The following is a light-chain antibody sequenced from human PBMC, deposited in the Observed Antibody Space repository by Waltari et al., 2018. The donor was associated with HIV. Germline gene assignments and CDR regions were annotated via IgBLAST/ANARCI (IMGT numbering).Light chain of an antibody. CDR1: SPNIGDNY. CDR3: AAWDDSLSGWV. CDR2: RNS. V-gene: IGLV1-47*01. Sequence: QSALTQPPSTSGTPGQTATIPCSGSSPNIGDNYVSWYQQLPGTAPKLLIYRNSQRPSGVRDRFSGSKSGTSASLAINDLRSEDEAEYHCAAWDDSLSGWVFGGGTNLTVL. J-gene: IGLJ3*02.